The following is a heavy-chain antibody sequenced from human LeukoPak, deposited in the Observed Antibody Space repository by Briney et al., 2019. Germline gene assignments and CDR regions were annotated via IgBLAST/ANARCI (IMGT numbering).Heavy chain of an antibody. D-gene: IGHD5-18*01. CDR3: AREGYSYGPFDY. J-gene: IGHJ4*02. CDR2: IYSGGTT. CDR1: GFTVSSSY. V-gene: IGHV3-66*01. Sequence: PGGSLRLSCVASGFTVSSSYMSWVRQAPGKGLEWVSVIYSGGTTYYADSVKGRFTISRDNSKNTLYLQMNSLRVEDTAVYYCAREGYSYGPFDYWGQGNLSPSPQ.